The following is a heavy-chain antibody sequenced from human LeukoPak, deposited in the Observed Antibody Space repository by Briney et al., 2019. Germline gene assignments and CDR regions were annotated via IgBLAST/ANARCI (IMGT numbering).Heavy chain of an antibody. CDR1: GFTFSSYG. D-gene: IGHD6-13*01. Sequence: GGSLRLSCAASGFTFSSYGMHWARQAPGKGLEWVAVIWYDGSNKYYADSVKGRFTISRDNSKNTLYLQMNSLRAEDTAVYYCASSSWQRNYWGQGTLVTVSS. CDR2: IWYDGSNK. CDR3: ASSSWQRNY. J-gene: IGHJ4*02. V-gene: IGHV3-33*01.